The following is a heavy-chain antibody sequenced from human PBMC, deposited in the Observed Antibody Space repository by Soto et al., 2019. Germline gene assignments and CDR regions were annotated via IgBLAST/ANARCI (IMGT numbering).Heavy chain of an antibody. CDR1: GYTFTGYY. CDR2: INPNSGGT. Sequence: ASVKVSCKASGYTFTGYYMHWVRQAPGQGLEWMGWINPNSGGTNYAQKFQGRVTMTRDTSISTAYMELSRLRSDDTAVYYCATEYYDSSGYYYRPVIGYWGHGTLVTVSS. CDR3: ATEYYDSSGYYYRPVIGY. V-gene: IGHV1-2*02. J-gene: IGHJ4*01. D-gene: IGHD3-22*01.